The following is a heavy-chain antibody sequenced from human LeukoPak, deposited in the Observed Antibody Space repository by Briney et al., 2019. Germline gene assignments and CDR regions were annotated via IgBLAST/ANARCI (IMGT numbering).Heavy chain of an antibody. J-gene: IGHJ3*02. Sequence: PGGSLRLSCAASGFTVSSNYMSWVRQAPGKGLEWVSVIYSGGSTYYADSVKGRFTISRDNSKNTLYLQMNSLRAEDTAVYYCARVYYYDSSGYYYPGAFDIWGQGTMVTVSS. CDR3: ARVYYYDSSGYYYPGAFDI. V-gene: IGHV3-53*01. CDR1: GFTVSSNY. CDR2: IYSGGST. D-gene: IGHD3-22*01.